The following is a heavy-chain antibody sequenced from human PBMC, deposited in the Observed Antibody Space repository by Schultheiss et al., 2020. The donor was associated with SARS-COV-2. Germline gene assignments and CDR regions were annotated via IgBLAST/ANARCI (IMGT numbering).Heavy chain of an antibody. V-gene: IGHV4-39*01. CDR1: GASISSGGYY. J-gene: IGHJ4*02. Sequence: SETLSLTCTVSGASISSGGYYWSWIRQHPGKGLEWIGSIYYSGSTYYNPSLKSRVTISVDTSKNQFSLKLSSVTAADTAVYYCAGGSYDFWSGWGQGTLVTVSS. CDR2: IYYSGST. D-gene: IGHD3-3*01. CDR3: AGGSYDFWSG.